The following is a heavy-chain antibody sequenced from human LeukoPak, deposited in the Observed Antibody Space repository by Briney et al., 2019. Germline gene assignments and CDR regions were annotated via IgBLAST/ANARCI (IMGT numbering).Heavy chain of an antibody. Sequence: PSETLSLTCTVSGGSISSGGYYWSWIRQHPGKGLEWIGYIYYSGSTYCNPSLKSRVTISVDTSKNQFSLKLSSVTAADTAVYYCARAPVDGSGSSLDYWGQGTLVTVSS. D-gene: IGHD3-10*01. V-gene: IGHV4-31*03. CDR1: GGSISSGGYY. CDR3: ARAPVDGSGSSLDY. CDR2: IYYSGST. J-gene: IGHJ4*02.